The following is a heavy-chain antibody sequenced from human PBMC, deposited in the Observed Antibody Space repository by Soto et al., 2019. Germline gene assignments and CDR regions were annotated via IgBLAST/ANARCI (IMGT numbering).Heavy chain of an antibody. D-gene: IGHD3-9*01. CDR2: INHSGST. V-gene: IGHV4-39*07. J-gene: IGHJ6*02. Sequence: PSETLSLTCTVSGVSISSGDYYWSWIRQPPGKGLEWIGEINHSGSTNYNPSLKSRVTISVDTSKNQFSLKLSSVTAADTAVYYCARDTYYDILTGYYYYYGMDVWGQGTTVTVSS. CDR3: ARDTYYDILTGYYYYYGMDV. CDR1: GVSISSGDYY.